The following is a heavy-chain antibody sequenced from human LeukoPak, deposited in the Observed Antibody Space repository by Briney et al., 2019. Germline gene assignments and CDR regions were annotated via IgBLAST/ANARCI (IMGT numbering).Heavy chain of an antibody. V-gene: IGHV4-39*01. CDR1: GGSISSSSYY. CDR2: IYYSGST. J-gene: IGHJ4*02. D-gene: IGHD6-19*01. Sequence: SETLSLTCNVSGGSISSSSYYWGWIRQPPGKGLEWIGSIYYSGSTYYNPSLKSRVTISVDTSKNQFSLKLSSVTAADTAVYYCARRLQWPLAPVDYWGQGTLVTVSS. CDR3: ARRLQWPLAPVDY.